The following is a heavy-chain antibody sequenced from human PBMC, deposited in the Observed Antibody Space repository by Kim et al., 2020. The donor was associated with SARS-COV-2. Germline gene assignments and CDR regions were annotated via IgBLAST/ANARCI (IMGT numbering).Heavy chain of an antibody. CDR3: ARRGPWFGELYFDY. D-gene: IGHD3-10*01. CDR1: GGSISSYY. CDR2: IYYSGST. V-gene: IGHV4-59*01. Sequence: SETLSLTCTVSGGSISSYYWSWIRHPPGKGLEWIGYIYYSGSTNYNPSLKSRVTISVDTSKNQFSLKLSSVTAADTAVYYCARRGPWFGELYFDYWGQGTLVTVSS. J-gene: IGHJ4*02.